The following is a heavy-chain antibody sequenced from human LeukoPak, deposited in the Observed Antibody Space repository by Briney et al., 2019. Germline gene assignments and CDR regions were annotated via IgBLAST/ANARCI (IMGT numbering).Heavy chain of an antibody. J-gene: IGHJ4*02. CDR1: GYSISSGYY. CDR3: ARDRRYCSSTSCYRVFDY. D-gene: IGHD2-2*02. CDR2: IDHSGST. V-gene: IGHV4-38-2*02. Sequence: SETLSLTCTVSGYSISSGYYWGWIRPPPGKGLEWTGSIDHSGSTYYNPSLKSRITISVDTSKNQFSLKLSSVTAADTAVYYCARDRRYCSSTSCYRVFDYWGQGTLVTVSS.